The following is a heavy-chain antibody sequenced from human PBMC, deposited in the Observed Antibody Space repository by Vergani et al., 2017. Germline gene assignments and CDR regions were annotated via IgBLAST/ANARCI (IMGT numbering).Heavy chain of an antibody. V-gene: IGHV3-23*01. Sequence: EVQLLESGGGLVQPGGSLRLSCAASGFTFSSYAMSWVRQAPGKGLEWVSAISGSGGSTYYADSVKGRFTISRDNARNSLYLQMNRLRAEDTAVYYCATSFTSSWFYGMDVWGQGTTVTVSS. CDR3: ATSFTSSWFYGMDV. J-gene: IGHJ6*02. D-gene: IGHD6-13*01. CDR2: ISGSGGST. CDR1: GFTFSSYA.